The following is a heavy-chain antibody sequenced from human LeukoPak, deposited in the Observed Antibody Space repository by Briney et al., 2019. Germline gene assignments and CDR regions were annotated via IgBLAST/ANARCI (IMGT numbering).Heavy chain of an antibody. CDR3: AMALSGGAIGIAIFGVVTMGYFDY. V-gene: IGHV3-23*01. CDR2: ISGSGGST. D-gene: IGHD3-3*01. Sequence: GGSLRLSCAASGFTFSSYAMSWVRQAPGKGLEWVSAISGSGGSTYYADSVKGRFTISRDNSKNTLYLQMNSLRAEDTAVYYCAMALSGGAIGIAIFGVVTMGYFDYWGQGTLVTVSS. CDR1: GFTFSSYA. J-gene: IGHJ4*02.